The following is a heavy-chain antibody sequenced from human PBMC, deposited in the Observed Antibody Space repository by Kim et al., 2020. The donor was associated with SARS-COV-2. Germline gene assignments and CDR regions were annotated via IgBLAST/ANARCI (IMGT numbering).Heavy chain of an antibody. V-gene: IGHV3-21*01. D-gene: IGHD6-6*01. CDR3: ARGRFYSTSSTDAFDI. CDR2: ISSSSGYI. Sequence: GGSLRLSCAASGFTFSSSSMNWIRQAPGKGLEWVSSISSSSGYIYYADSVKGRFTISRDNAENSLYLQMNSLRAEDTAVYYCARGRFYSTSSTDAFDIWGQGTMVTVSS. J-gene: IGHJ3*02. CDR1: GFTFSSSS.